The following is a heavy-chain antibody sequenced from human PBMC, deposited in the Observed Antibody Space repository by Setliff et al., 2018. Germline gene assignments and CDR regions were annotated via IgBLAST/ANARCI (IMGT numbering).Heavy chain of an antibody. CDR1: GFTFSSYW. D-gene: IGHD3-9*01. J-gene: IGHJ3*02. V-gene: IGHV3-7*04. CDR3: ARGHHVLRYFDWLFYASDAFHI. Sequence: PGGSLRLSCAASGFTFSSYWMSWVRQAPGKGLEWVANIKQDGSEKYYVDSVKGRFTISRDNAKNSLYLQMNSLRAEDTAVYYCARGHHVLRYFDWLFYASDAFHIWGQGTMVTVSS. CDR2: IKQDGSEK.